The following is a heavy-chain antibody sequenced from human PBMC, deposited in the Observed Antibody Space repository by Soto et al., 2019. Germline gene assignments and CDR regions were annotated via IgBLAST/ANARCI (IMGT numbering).Heavy chain of an antibody. V-gene: IGHV4-30-2*01. D-gene: IGHD3-22*01. CDR3: ARDSRSGYYLEY. CDR1: GDSISSGGYS. Sequence: QLQLRESGSGLVKPSQTLSLTCTVSGDSISSGGYSWNWIRQPPGKGLEWIGYIYHSGGTDYNPSLKSRVNITVDSSNNQFSLKLRSVTAADTAVYYCARDSRSGYYLEYWGQGTLVTVSS. CDR2: IYHSGGT. J-gene: IGHJ4*02.